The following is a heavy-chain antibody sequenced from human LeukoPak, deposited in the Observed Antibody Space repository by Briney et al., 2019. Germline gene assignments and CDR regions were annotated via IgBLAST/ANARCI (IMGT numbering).Heavy chain of an antibody. D-gene: IGHD2-15*01. V-gene: IGHV4-39*01. CDR3: ARHFGDIVVVVAETGWFDP. CDR1: GGXISSSSYY. Sequence: SETLSLTCTVSGGXISSSSYYWGWIRQPPGKRLEWIGSIYYSGSTYYNPSLKSRVTISVDTSKNQFSLKLSSVTAADTAVYYCARHFGDIVVVVAETGWFDPWGQGTLVTVSS. J-gene: IGHJ5*02. CDR2: IYYSGST.